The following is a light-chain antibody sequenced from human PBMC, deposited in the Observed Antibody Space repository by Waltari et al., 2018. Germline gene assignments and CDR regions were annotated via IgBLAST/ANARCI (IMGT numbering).Light chain of an antibody. V-gene: IGKV3D-11*02. CDR1: ENVGND. Sequence: EVVLTQAPSTLSLSPGERATLSCRASENVGNDVAWYQHRPGQPPRLLFFDASNRAAGIPARFSASGVGTDFTLTISAVQTDDFAVYYCQQRNDWPLTFGGGT. J-gene: IGKJ4*01. CDR2: DAS. CDR3: QQRNDWPLT.